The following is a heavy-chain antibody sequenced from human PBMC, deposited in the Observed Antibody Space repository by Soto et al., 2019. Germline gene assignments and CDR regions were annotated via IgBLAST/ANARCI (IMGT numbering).Heavy chain of an antibody. CDR2: INHSGST. V-gene: IGHV4-34*01. CDR1: GGSFSGYY. Sequence: SETLSLTCAVYGGSFSGYYWSWIRQPPGKGLEWIGEINHSGSTNYNPSLKSRVTISVDTSKNQFSLKLSSVTAADTAVYYCAVLRFLEWLTPVDVWGKGTTVTVSS. D-gene: IGHD3-3*01. CDR3: AVLRFLEWLTPVDV. J-gene: IGHJ6*04.